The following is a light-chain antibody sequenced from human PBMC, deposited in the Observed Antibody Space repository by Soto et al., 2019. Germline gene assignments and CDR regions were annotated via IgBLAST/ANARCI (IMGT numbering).Light chain of an antibody. J-gene: IGKJ1*01. V-gene: IGKV3-15*01. CDR1: QTISTN. CDR3: HRYADAPWT. CDR2: GAS. Sequence: TQSTASLSLHPGKRATLSCRASQTISTNLAWYHQKPGQAPRLLIYGASTRATGIPARFSGSGSGTDFTLTISRLEPEDFAVYCCHRYADAPWTFCQGTRV.